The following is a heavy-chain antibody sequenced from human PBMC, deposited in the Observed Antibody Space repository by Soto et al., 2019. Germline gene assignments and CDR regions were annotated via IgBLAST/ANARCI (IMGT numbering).Heavy chain of an antibody. D-gene: IGHD3-9*01. CDR1: GGSISSYY. V-gene: IGHV4-4*07. CDR3: AREARYYDILTGYYWVYYVDY. CDR2: IYTSGST. J-gene: IGHJ4*02. Sequence: SETLSLTCTVSGGSISSYYWSWILQPAGKGLEWIGRIYTSGSTNYNPSLKSRVTMSVDTSKNQFSLKRSSVTAADTAVYYCAREARYYDILTGYYWVYYVDYWGQGTLVTVSA.